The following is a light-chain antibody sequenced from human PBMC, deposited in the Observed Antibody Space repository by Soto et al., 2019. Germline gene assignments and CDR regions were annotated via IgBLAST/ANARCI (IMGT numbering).Light chain of an antibody. CDR3: QQRYTLIT. CDR1: QSVRSN. J-gene: IGKJ3*01. CDR2: DAS. Sequence: EIVLTQSPANLSVSPGERATLSCRASQSVRSNLAWYQQKPGQAPRLLIYDASKRATGIPARFSGSGSGTDFTLTISSLEPEDFAVYYCQQRYTLITFGPGTKVDIK. V-gene: IGKV3-11*01.